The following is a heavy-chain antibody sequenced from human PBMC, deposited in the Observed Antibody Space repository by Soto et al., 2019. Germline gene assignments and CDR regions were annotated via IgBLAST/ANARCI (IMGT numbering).Heavy chain of an antibody. Sequence: LRLSCAASGFTFSSYGMHWVRQAPGKGLEWVAVISYDGSNKYYADSVKGRFTISRDNSKNTLYLQMNSLRAEDTAVYYCAKDLGITMTVVGYWGQGTLVTV. V-gene: IGHV3-30*18. J-gene: IGHJ4*02. CDR3: AKDLGITMTVVGY. CDR2: ISYDGSNK. D-gene: IGHD3-22*01. CDR1: GFTFSSYG.